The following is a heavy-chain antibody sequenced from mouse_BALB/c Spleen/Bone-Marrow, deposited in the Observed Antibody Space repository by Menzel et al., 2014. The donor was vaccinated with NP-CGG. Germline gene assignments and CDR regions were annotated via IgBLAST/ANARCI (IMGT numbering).Heavy chain of an antibody. CDR2: IDTSYTYT. Sequence: VQLVESGAELVMPGASVKMSCKASGYTFTDYWIHWVKRRPGQGLEWIGAIDTSYTYTTYNQKFKGKATLTVDASSSTAYIQLSSLTSEDSAVYYCANIYYGDYGWFSYWGQGTLVTVSA. V-gene: IGHV1-69*01. CDR1: GYTFTDYW. D-gene: IGHD2-13*01. J-gene: IGHJ3*01. CDR3: ANIYYGDYGWFSY.